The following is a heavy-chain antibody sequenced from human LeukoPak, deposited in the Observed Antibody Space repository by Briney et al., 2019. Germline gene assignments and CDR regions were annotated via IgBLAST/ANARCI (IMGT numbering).Heavy chain of an antibody. J-gene: IGHJ4*02. Sequence: SETLSLTCAVYGGSFSGYYCGWIRQPPGKGLEWIGEINHSGSTNFNPSLKSRVTISLDTSKNQFSLKLSSVTAADTAVYYCAFPGYGSGWPFDYWGQGSLVTVSS. CDR3: AFPGYGSGWPFDY. D-gene: IGHD6-19*01. CDR1: GGSFSGYY. V-gene: IGHV4-34*01. CDR2: INHSGST.